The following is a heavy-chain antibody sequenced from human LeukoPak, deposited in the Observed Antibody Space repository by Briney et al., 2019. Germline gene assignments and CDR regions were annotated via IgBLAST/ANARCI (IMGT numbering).Heavy chain of an antibody. J-gene: IGHJ4*02. CDR3: ARALGYCSSTSCYYFDN. CDR2: ISSRSSTI. Sequence: GGSLRLSCAASGFTFSRYSMNWVRQAPGKGLEWVSYISSRSSTIYYADSVKGRFTISRDNAKNSLYLQMNSLRAEDTAVYYCARALGYCSSTSCYYFDNWGQGTLVTVSS. D-gene: IGHD2-2*01. CDR1: GFTFSRYS. V-gene: IGHV3-48*01.